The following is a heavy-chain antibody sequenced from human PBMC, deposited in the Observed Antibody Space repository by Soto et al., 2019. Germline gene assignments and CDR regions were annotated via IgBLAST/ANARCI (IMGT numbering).Heavy chain of an antibody. V-gene: IGHV4-39*02. CDR3: ARDSIVGATVTTYFDY. Sequence: SETLSLTCTVSGGAISNSTYYWGWIRQPPGKRLECIGSVSFSGSKYYNPSLKSRVTFSIDTSKTLVSLKLRSVTAADTAVYYCARDSIVGATVTTYFDYWGQGTLVTVSS. J-gene: IGHJ4*02. CDR2: VSFSGSK. CDR1: GGAISNSTYY. D-gene: IGHD1-26*01.